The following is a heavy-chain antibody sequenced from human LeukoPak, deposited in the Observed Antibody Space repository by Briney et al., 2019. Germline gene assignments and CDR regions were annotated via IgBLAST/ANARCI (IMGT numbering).Heavy chain of an antibody. CDR3: ASGGSSRRGYSYGYGSDY. CDR2: IYTSGST. CDR1: SGSFSGYY. V-gene: IGHV4-59*10. D-gene: IGHD5-18*01. Sequence: SETLSLTCAVYSGSFSGYYWSWIRQPAGKGLEWIGRIYTSGSTNYNPSLKSRVTMSVDTSKNQFSLKLSSVTAADTAVYYCASGGSSRRGYSYGYGSDYWGQGTLVTVSS. J-gene: IGHJ4*02.